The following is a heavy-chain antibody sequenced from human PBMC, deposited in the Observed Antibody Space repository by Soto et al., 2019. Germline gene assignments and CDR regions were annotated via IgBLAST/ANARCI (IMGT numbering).Heavy chain of an antibody. CDR3: ASSLSSSWYNYYYYYGMDV. Sequence: SETLSLTCTVSGGSISSGGYYWSWIRQHPGKGLEWIGYIYYSGSTYYNPSLKSRVTISVDTSKNQFSLKLSSVTAADTAVYYCASSLSSSWYNYYYYYGMDVCGQGTTVTVSS. J-gene: IGHJ6*02. CDR1: GGSISSGGYY. V-gene: IGHV4-31*03. CDR2: IYYSGST. D-gene: IGHD6-13*01.